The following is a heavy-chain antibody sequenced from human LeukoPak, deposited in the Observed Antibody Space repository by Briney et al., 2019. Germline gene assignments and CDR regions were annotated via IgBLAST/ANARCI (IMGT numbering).Heavy chain of an antibody. CDR3: ASKLNYGDPFY. CDR2: INPDGGTT. Sequence: PGGSLRLSCAASGFTFSSYWMHWVRQAPGKGLVWVSRINPDGGTTNYADSVKGRFTISRDNAKNTLYLQMNSLRADDTAIYYCASKLNYGDPFYWGLGTLVTVSS. V-gene: IGHV3-74*01. CDR1: GFTFSSYW. D-gene: IGHD4-17*01. J-gene: IGHJ4*02.